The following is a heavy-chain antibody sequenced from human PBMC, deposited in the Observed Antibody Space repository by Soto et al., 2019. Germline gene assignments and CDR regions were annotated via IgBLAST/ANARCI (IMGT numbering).Heavy chain of an antibody. Sequence: QVHLQESGPGLVKPSGTLSLTCAVSGGSISSSNWWTWVRQPPGKGLEWIGEVYHFGSTNYNPSLKSRVTISVDRSKNQFSLSLTSVTAADTAVYYCARDSTRGSADYYNYWGQGTLVTVSS. CDR3: ARDSTRGSADYYNY. J-gene: IGHJ4*02. D-gene: IGHD3-16*01. CDR2: VYHFGST. CDR1: GGSISSSNW. V-gene: IGHV4-4*02.